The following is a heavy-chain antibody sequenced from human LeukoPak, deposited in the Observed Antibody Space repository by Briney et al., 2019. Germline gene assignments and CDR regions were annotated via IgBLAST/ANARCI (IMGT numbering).Heavy chain of an antibody. Sequence: ASVKVSCKASGYTFTSYAMHWVRQAPGQRLEWMGWINAGNGNTKYSQKFQGRVTITRDTSASTAYMELSSLRSEDTAVYYCARGFGYYGSGSPSPDFDYWGQGTLVTVSS. CDR3: ARGFGYYGSGSPSPDFDY. D-gene: IGHD3-10*01. J-gene: IGHJ4*02. CDR2: INAGNGNT. V-gene: IGHV1-3*01. CDR1: GYTFTSYA.